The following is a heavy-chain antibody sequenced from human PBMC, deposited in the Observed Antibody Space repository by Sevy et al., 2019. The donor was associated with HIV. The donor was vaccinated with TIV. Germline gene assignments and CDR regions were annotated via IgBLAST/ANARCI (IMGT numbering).Heavy chain of an antibody. J-gene: IGHJ6*04. V-gene: IGHV3-23*01. D-gene: IGHD3-10*01. CDR2: ISGSGGST. CDR1: GFTFSSYA. CDR3: AKGPRIWFGVEMDV. Sequence: GGSLRLSCAASGFTFSSYAMSWVRQAPGKGLEWVSAISGSGGSTYYADSVKGRFTISRDNSKNTLYLQMNSLRAEDTAVYYCAKGPRIWFGVEMDVWGKGTTVTVSS.